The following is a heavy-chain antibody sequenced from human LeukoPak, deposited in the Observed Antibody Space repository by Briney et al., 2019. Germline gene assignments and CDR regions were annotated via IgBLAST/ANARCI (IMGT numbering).Heavy chain of an antibody. D-gene: IGHD4-17*01. V-gene: IGHV3-23*01. CDR2: ISGRGGNT. CDR3: AKEIYGDYPSFDY. CDR1: GFTFSSYA. J-gene: IGHJ4*02. Sequence: GGSLTLSCAAAGFTFSSYAMSWVRQAPVKGLEWVSAISGRGGNTYYADSVKGQFTISRDNSKNTLYLQMDSLRAEDTAVYYCAKEIYGDYPSFDYWGQGTLVTVSS.